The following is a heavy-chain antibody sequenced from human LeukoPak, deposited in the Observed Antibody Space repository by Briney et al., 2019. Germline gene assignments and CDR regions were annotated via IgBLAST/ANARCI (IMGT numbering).Heavy chain of an antibody. D-gene: IGHD3-22*01. CDR3: ARSPYYYDSSGYPPAFDI. J-gene: IGHJ3*02. CDR2: IWYDGSNK. CDR1: GFTFSSYG. Sequence: GGSLRLSCAASGFTFSSYGMHWVRQAPGKGLEWVAVIWYDGSNKYYADSVKGRFTISRDNSKNTLYLQMNSLRAEDTAVYYCARSPYYYDSSGYPPAFDIWGQGTMVTVSS. V-gene: IGHV3-33*01.